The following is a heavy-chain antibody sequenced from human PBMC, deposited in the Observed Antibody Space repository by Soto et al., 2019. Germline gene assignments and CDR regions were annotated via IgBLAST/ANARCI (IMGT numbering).Heavy chain of an antibody. CDR1: VGSISITVHY. J-gene: IGHJ4*02. CDR2: IYYSGIT. V-gene: IGHV4-39*07. Sequence: PSESLSLTCTVSVGSISITVHYCGWVRQPPGKGLEWIAYIYYSGITYYNPSLKSRVTISVDTSKNQFSLKLSSVTAADTAVYYCARWGYDDYAYFDYWGQGTLVTSPQ. CDR3: ARWGYDDYAYFDY. D-gene: IGHD4-17*01.